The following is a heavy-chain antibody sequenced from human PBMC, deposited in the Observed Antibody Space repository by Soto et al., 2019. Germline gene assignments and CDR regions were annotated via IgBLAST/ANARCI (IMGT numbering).Heavy chain of an antibody. V-gene: IGHV3-48*02. CDR3: ARDRPYGSYYYYGMDV. CDR2: ISSSSSTI. J-gene: IGHJ6*02. Sequence: PGESLRLSCAASRFTFSSYSMNWVRQGPGKGLEKVSYISSSSSTIYYADSVKGRFTISRDNAKNSLYLQMNSLRDEDTAVYYCARDRPYGSYYYYGMDVWGQGTTVTVSS. CDR1: RFTFSSYS. D-gene: IGHD1-26*01.